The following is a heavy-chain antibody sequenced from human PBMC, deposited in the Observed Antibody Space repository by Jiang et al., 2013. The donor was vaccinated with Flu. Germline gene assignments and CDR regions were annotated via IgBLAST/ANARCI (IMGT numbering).Heavy chain of an antibody. D-gene: IGHD3-22*01. CDR1: GFSLSTSGVG. Sequence: QTLTLTCTFSGFSLSTSGVGVGWIRQPPGKALEWLALIYWDDDKRYSPSLKSRLTITKDPSKNQVVLTMTNMDPVDTATYYCAHTYYYDTSGKTFDYWGQGTLVTVSS. CDR3: AHTYYYDTSGKTFDY. J-gene: IGHJ4*02. CDR2: IYWDDDK. V-gene: IGHV2-5*02.